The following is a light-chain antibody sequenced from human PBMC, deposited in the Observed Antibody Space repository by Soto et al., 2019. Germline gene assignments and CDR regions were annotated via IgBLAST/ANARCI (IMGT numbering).Light chain of an antibody. CDR3: QQYSNSLT. J-gene: IGKJ4*01. CDR1: QSVSSSY. Sequence: ETVLTQSPGTLSLSPGERATLSCRASQSVSSSYLAWYQQRPGHAPRLLIYGVSSRATGIPDRFSGSGSGTDFTLTISRLEPEDFAVYYCQQYSNSLTFGGGTKVDIK. CDR2: GVS. V-gene: IGKV3-20*01.